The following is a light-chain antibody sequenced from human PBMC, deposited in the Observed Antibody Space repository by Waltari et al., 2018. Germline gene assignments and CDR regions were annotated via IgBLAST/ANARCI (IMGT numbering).Light chain of an antibody. CDR1: QSVTANY. CDR2: GAS. Sequence: IVLTQSPGTLSLSPGERATLPCRASQSVTANYLAWYQQKPGQAPRLLIHGASSRDTGIPDRFSGSGSGTDFTLTINRLEPEDFAVYYCQQYDRSSLTFGGGTKVE. CDR3: QQYDRSSLT. V-gene: IGKV3-20*01. J-gene: IGKJ4*01.